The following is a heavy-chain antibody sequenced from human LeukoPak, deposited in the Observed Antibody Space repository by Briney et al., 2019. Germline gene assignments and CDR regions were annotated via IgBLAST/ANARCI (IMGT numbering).Heavy chain of an antibody. CDR3: ARGTIAAAGYYYFDY. CDR1: GFTFSSYW. CDR2: IKQDGSEK. V-gene: IGHV3-7*04. J-gene: IGHJ4*02. D-gene: IGHD6-13*01. Sequence: GGSLRLSCAASGFTFSSYWMSWVRQAPGKGLEWVANIKQDGSEKYYVDSVKGRFTISRDKAKNSLYLQMNSLRAEDTAVYYCARGTIAAAGYYYFDYWGQGTQVTVSS.